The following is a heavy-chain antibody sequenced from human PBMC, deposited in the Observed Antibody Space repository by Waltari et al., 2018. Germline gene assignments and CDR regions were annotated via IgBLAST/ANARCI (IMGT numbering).Heavy chain of an antibody. CDR1: GYTFTSYG. D-gene: IGHD1-26*01. CDR3: AVGELLSSWFDP. Sequence: QVQLVQSGAEVKKPGASVKVSCKASGYTFTSYGISWVRQAPGQGLEWMGRINPNSGGTNYAQKFQGRVTMTRDTSISTAYMELSRLRSDDTAVYYCAVGELLSSWFDPWGQGTLVTVSS. J-gene: IGHJ5*02. CDR2: INPNSGGT. V-gene: IGHV1-2*06.